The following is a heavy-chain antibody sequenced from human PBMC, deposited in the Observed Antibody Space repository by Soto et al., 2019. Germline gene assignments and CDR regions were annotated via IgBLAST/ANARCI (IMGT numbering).Heavy chain of an antibody. J-gene: IGHJ4*02. CDR1: GFTFRSHG. V-gene: IGHV3-30*18. CDR3: AKQYEFGGLEDY. CDR2: ISNDGRSK. Sequence: QVQLVESGGGVVQPGTSLRLSCAASGFTFRSHGMHWVRQVPGKGLKWVAAISNDGRSKYYADSMKGRFSISRDNSENTMYLQMNSLRVEDTAMYYCAKQYEFGGLEDYWGQGTLVTVSS. D-gene: IGHD3-3*01.